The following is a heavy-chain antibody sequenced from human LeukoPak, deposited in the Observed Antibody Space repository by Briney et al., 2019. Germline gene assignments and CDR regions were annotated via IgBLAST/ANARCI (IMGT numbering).Heavy chain of an antibody. CDR2: INHSGST. Sequence: PSETLSLTCAVYGGSFSGYYWSWIRQPPGKGLEWVGEINHSGSTNYNPSLKSRVTISVDTSKNQSSLKLSSVTAADTAVYYCARVLITGTSTDRWGQGTLVTVSS. D-gene: IGHD1-7*01. J-gene: IGHJ5*02. CDR3: ARVLITGTSTDR. V-gene: IGHV4-34*01. CDR1: GGSFSGYY.